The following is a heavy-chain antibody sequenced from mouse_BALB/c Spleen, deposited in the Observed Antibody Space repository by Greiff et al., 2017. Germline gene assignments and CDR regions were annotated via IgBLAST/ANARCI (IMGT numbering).Heavy chain of an antibody. Sequence: EVKLQESGPGLVKPSQSLSLTCSVTGYSITSGYYWNWIRQFPGNKLEWMGYISYDGSNNYNPSLKNRISITRDTSKNQFFLKLNSVTTEDTATYYCARNYIYAMDYWGQETSVTVSS. CDR2: ISYDGSN. V-gene: IGHV3-6*02. D-gene: IGHD2-12*01. CDR1: GYSITSGYY. CDR3: ARNYIYAMDY. J-gene: IGHJ4*01.